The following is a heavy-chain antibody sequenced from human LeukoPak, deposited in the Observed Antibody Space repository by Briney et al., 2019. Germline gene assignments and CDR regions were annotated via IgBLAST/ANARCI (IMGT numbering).Heavy chain of an antibody. CDR2: VDPEDGET. Sequence: ASVKVSCKVSGYTFTDYYMHWAQQAPGKGLEWMGLVDPEDGETIYAEKFQGRVTITADTSTDTAYMELSSLRSEDTAVYYCATDSMVRGVIPLWGQGTLVTVSS. D-gene: IGHD3-10*01. J-gene: IGHJ4*02. CDR1: GYTFTDYY. V-gene: IGHV1-69-2*01. CDR3: ATDSMVRGVIPL.